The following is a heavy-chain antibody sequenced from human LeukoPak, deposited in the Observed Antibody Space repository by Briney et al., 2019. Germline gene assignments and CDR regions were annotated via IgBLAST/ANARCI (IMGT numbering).Heavy chain of an antibody. J-gene: IGHJ6*04. CDR3: IGGV. CDR1: GFTFDDYG. CDR2: INWNGGST. V-gene: IGHV3-20*01. Sequence: GGSLRLSCAASGFTFDDYGMSWVRQAPGKGLEWVSGINWNGGSTGYADSVKGRFTISRDNAKNSLYLQMNSLYYCAELGITMIGGVWGKGTTVTISS. D-gene: IGHD3-10*02.